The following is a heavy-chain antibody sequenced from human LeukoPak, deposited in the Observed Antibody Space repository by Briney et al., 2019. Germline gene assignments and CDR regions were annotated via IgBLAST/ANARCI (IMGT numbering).Heavy chain of an antibody. Sequence: SETLSLTCTVSGGSISSGDYYWSWIRQPPGKGLEWIGYIYYSGSTYYNPSLKSRVTISVDTSKNQFSLKLSSVTAADTAVYYCAKSPVVIAIPGLVNYMDVWGKGTTVTVSS. CDR1: GGSISSGDYY. J-gene: IGHJ6*03. CDR3: AKSPVVIAIPGLVNYMDV. D-gene: IGHD2-21*01. V-gene: IGHV4-30-4*08. CDR2: IYYSGST.